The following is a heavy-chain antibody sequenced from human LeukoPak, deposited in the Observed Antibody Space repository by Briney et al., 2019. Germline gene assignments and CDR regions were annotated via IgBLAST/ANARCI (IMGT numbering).Heavy chain of an antibody. Sequence: GGSLRLSCAASGFTFSSYSMNWVRQAPGKGLEWVSYISSSSSTIYYADSVKGRFTISRDNAKNSLYLQMNSLRDEDTGVYYCARGYYYGSGSYYLTPGYWGQGTLVTVSS. CDR1: GFTFSSYS. V-gene: IGHV3-48*02. J-gene: IGHJ4*02. CDR2: ISSSSSTI. D-gene: IGHD3-10*01. CDR3: ARGYYYGSGSYYLTPGY.